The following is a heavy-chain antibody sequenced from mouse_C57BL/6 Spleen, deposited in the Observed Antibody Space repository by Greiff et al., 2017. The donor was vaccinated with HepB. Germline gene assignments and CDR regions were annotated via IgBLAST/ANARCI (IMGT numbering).Heavy chain of an antibody. Sequence: EVQRVESGEGLVKPGGSLKLSCAASGFTFSSYAMSWVRQTPEKRLEWVAYISSGGDYIYYADTVKGRFTISRDNARNTLYLQMSSLKSEDTAMYYCTRVYYGNEGYFDYWGQGTTLTVSS. CDR1: GFTFSSYA. V-gene: IGHV5-9-1*02. CDR2: ISSGGDYI. CDR3: TRVYYGNEGYFDY. D-gene: IGHD2-1*01. J-gene: IGHJ2*01.